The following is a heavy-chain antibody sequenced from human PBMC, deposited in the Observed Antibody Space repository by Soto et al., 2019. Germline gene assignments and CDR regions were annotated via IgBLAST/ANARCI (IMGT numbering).Heavy chain of an antibody. D-gene: IGHD1-26*01. CDR1: GYTFTSYG. CDR2: ISAYNGNT. CDR3: ARDRGSYALDY. V-gene: IGHV1-18*01. J-gene: IGHJ4*02. Sequence: QVQLVQSGAEVKKPGASVKVSCKASGYTFTSYGITWVRQAPGQGLEWMGWISAYNGNTNHAQEIQGRVTMPTDTSTSTGYMELRRLRSDDTAVHYCARDRGSYALDYWGQGTLVTVSP.